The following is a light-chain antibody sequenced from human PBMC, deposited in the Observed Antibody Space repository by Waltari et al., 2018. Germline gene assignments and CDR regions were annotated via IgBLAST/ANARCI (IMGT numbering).Light chain of an antibody. J-gene: IGLJ2*01. CDR1: GVPNKY. Sequence: YDLTQPPSVSVSPGQTAAINCPGDGVPNKYTFWYQQKSGQAPGLVMYDDNKRPSWIPGRFSGSSAGTVATLTITGAQVDDEADYYCYSKDTDGGSQGKIGGGTKLTVL. CDR3: YSKDTDGGSQGK. CDR2: DDN. V-gene: IGLV3-10*01.